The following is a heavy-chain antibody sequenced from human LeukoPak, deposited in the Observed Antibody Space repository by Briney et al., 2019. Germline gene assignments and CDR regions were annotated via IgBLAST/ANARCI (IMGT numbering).Heavy chain of an antibody. J-gene: IGHJ4*02. CDR1: GFTVSSNY. V-gene: IGHV3-66*01. CDR2: IYSGGST. Sequence: PGGSLRLSCAASGFTVSSNYMSWVRQAPGKGLEWVSVIYSGGSTYYADSVKGRFTISRDNSKNTLYLQMNSLRAEDTAVYYCATTDRYSSSWCFDYWGQGTLVTVSS. CDR3: ATTDRYSSSWCFDY. D-gene: IGHD6-13*01.